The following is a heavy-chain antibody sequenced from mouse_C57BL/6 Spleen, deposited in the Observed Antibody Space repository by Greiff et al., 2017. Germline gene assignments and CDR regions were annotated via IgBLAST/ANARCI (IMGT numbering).Heavy chain of an antibody. D-gene: IGHD2-1*01. J-gene: IGHJ3*01. CDR2: IDPSVSET. CDR1: GYTFTSYW. V-gene: IGHV1-52*01. Sequence: QVQLQQPGAELVRPGSSVKLSCKASGYTFTSYWMHWVKQRPIQGLEWIGNIDPSVSETHYNQKFKDKATLTVDKSSSTAYMQLSSLTSEDSAVYYCARDGNYVGVWFAYWGQGTLVTVSA. CDR3: ARDGNYVGVWFAY.